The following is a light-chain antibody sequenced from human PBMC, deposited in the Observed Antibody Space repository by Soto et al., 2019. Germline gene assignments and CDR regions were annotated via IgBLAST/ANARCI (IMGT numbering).Light chain of an antibody. J-gene: IGKJ1*01. Sequence: DIQMTQSPSSLSASVGDRVTITCRASLGISNYLAWYQQKPGKVPKLLIYAASTLQSGVPSRFSGSGSGTAFTLTISSLQPEDVATYYCQKYNSAPPWTFGQGTKVEIK. CDR1: LGISNY. CDR3: QKYNSAPPWT. V-gene: IGKV1-27*01. CDR2: AAS.